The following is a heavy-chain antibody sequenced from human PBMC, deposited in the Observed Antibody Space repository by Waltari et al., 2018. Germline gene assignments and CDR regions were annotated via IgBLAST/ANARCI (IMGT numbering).Heavy chain of an antibody. D-gene: IGHD6-19*01. CDR2: ISAHDGNT. CDR3: ATAVGGNMEFDS. CDR1: AYTFSTYG. Sequence: QVHLVQSGAEVKTPGASVKVSCKASAYTFSTYGLTWVQQAPGQGLEWLGWISAHDGNTNYAPSLQDRVTLTTDTSTYTAYMELNSLRPDDTAVYYCATAVGGNMEFDSWGHGSLVTVSS. V-gene: IGHV1-18*01. J-gene: IGHJ4*01.